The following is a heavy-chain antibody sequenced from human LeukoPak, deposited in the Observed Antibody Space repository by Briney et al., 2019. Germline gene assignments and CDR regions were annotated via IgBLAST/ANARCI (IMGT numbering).Heavy chain of an antibody. CDR2: ISGSGGST. CDR3: AREMDYYDSSGYHSFDY. D-gene: IGHD3-22*01. Sequence: GGSLRLSCAASGFTFSSYAVSWVRPAPGKGLEWVSAISGSGGSTYYADSVKGRFTIFRDNSKNSLYLQMNSLRDEDTAVYYCAREMDYYDSSGYHSFDYWGQGTLVTVSS. CDR1: GFTFSSYA. J-gene: IGHJ4*02. V-gene: IGHV3-23*01.